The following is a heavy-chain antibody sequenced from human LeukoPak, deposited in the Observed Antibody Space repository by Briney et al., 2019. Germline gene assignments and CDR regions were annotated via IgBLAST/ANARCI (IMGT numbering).Heavy chain of an antibody. CDR3: AREGLGGPQQLPFDY. D-gene: IGHD6-13*01. Sequence: PSETLSLTCAVYGGSFSGYYWSWIRQPPGKGLEWIGEINHSGSTNYNPSLKSRVTISVDTSKNQFSLKLSSVTAADTAVYYCAREGLGGPQQLPFDYWGQGTLVTVSS. V-gene: IGHV4-34*01. J-gene: IGHJ4*02. CDR2: INHSGST. CDR1: GGSFSGYY.